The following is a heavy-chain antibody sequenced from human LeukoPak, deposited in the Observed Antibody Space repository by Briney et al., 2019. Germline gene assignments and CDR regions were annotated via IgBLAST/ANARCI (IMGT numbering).Heavy chain of an antibody. J-gene: IGHJ4*02. Sequence: GGSLRLSCAASGFTVSSNYMSWVRQPPGKGLEWVSAIYSGGSTYYADSVKGRFTISRDNSKNTVYLQMNSLRAEDTAIYYCARAGVLRYLGDWGQGTLVTVSS. V-gene: IGHV3-66*01. CDR3: ARAGVLRYLGD. D-gene: IGHD3-9*01. CDR1: GFTVSSNY. CDR2: IYSGGST.